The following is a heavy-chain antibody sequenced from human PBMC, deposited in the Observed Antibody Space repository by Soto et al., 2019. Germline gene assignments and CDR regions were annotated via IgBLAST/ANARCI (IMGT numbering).Heavy chain of an antibody. CDR3: ARVRDWFDP. CDR2: IDHSGYT. V-gene: IGHV4-34*01. J-gene: IGHJ5*02. CDR1: GGSFSGYY. D-gene: IGHD3-3*01. Sequence: SETLSLTCAVYGGSFSGYYWNWIRQPPGKGLEWIGEIDHSGYTNYNPSLKSRVTIPVDTSKNQFSLRLTSVTAADTAVYYGARVRDWFDPWGQGTLVTVSS.